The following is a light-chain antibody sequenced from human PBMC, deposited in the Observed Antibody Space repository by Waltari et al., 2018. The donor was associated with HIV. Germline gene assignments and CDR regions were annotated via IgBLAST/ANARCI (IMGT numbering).Light chain of an antibody. V-gene: IGKV3-15*01. J-gene: IGKJ1*01. CDR1: QSVTKN. CDR3: QQYHNYWT. CDR2: GAS. Sequence: EVVLTQSQATVSVSPGGRVILSCRASQSVTKNLAWYQQKPGQAPRLVICGASTRAAGVPARFTGRGSGTQFTLTISSLQSEDFAIYYCQQYHNYWTFGQGSK.